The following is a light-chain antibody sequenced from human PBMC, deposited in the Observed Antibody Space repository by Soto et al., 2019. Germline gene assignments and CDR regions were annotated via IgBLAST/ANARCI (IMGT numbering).Light chain of an antibody. V-gene: IGLV2-23*01. CDR2: DAN. CDR1: SSDVGSYNL. CDR3: CSYAGSTTFYV. Sequence: QSALTQPASMSGSPGQSITISCTGTSSDVGSYNLVSWYQHHPGEAPKLIIYDANKRPSGISNRFSGSKSGNTASLTISGLQAEDEADYYCCSYAGSTTFYVFGLGTKVTVX. J-gene: IGLJ1*01.